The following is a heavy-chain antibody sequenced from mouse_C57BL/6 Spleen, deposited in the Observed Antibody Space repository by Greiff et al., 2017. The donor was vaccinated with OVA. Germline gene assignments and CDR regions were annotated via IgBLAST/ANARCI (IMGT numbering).Heavy chain of an antibody. CDR2: IDPETGGT. V-gene: IGHV1-15*01. J-gene: IGHJ2*01. CDR3: TRRGLRRYFDY. Sequence: VQLQQSGAELVRPGASVTLSCKASGYTFTDYEMHWVKQTPVHGLEWIGAIDPETGGTAYNQKFKGKAILTADKSSSTAYMELRSLTSEDSAVYYCTRRGLRRYFDYWGQGTTLTVSS. D-gene: IGHD2-2*01. CDR1: GYTFTDYE.